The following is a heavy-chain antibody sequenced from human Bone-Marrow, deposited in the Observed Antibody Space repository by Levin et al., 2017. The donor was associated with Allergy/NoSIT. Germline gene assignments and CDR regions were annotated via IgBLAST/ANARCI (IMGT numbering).Heavy chain of an antibody. Sequence: GESLKISCVASGFTFSTYSMHWVRQAPGKGLEWVSSITGSDSYIYQADPVRGRFTISRDNTKNSLYLQVDSLRAEDTAVYYCARDENRGYCSGGSCYRVAFDIWGQGTMVTVSS. V-gene: IGHV3-21*01. D-gene: IGHD2-15*01. CDR2: ITGSDSYI. CDR3: ARDENRGYCSGGSCYRVAFDI. J-gene: IGHJ3*02. CDR1: GFTFSTYS.